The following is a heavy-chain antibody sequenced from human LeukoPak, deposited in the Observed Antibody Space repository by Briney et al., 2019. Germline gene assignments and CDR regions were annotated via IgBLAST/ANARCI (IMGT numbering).Heavy chain of an antibody. CDR2: INPNSGGT. Sequence: ASVKVSCKASGYTFTGYYMHWVRQAPGQGLEWMGRINPNSGGTNYAQKFQGRVTMTRDTSISTAYMELSRLRSDDTAVYYCARQSVARTGSGQDYWGQGTLVTVSS. J-gene: IGHJ4*02. CDR3: ARQSVARTGSGQDY. V-gene: IGHV1-2*06. D-gene: IGHD6-19*01. CDR1: GYTFTGYY.